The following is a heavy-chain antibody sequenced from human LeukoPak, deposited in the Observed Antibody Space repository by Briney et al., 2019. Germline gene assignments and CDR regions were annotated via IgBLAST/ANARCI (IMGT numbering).Heavy chain of an antibody. Sequence: SSETLSLTCTVSGGSISSSSYYWGWIRQPPGKGLEWIGYIYYSGSTNYNPSLKSRVTISVDTSKNQFSLKLSSVTAAGTAVYYCARTTEGYCRGRSCYSYYYYMDVWGKGTTVTVSS. J-gene: IGHJ6*03. D-gene: IGHD2-15*01. V-gene: IGHV4-61*05. CDR3: ARTTEGYCRGRSCYSYYYYMDV. CDR1: GGSISSSSYY. CDR2: IYYSGST.